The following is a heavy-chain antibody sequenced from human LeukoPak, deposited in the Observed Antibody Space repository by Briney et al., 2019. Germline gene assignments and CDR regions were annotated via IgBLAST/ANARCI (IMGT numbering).Heavy chain of an antibody. J-gene: IGHJ4*02. D-gene: IGHD5-12*01. CDR3: ARGGIRGYSAFDNLDF. Sequence: PSETLSLTCTVSGYSISSGYYWGWIRQPPGKGLEWIGSIYHSGSTYYNPSLKSRVTISVDTSKNQFSLTLTSVTAADTAFYYCARGGIRGYSAFDNLDFWGLGTHVTVSS. CDR2: IYHSGST. V-gene: IGHV4-38-2*02. CDR1: GYSISSGYY.